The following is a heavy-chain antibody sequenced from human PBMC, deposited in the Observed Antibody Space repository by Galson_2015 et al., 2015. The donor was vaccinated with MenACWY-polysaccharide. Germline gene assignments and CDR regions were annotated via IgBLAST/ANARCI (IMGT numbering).Heavy chain of an antibody. Sequence: ETMSLTCTVSVGSMSRCYWTWIRQSPGKGLEWIGWIHYNGDTKYSPSLNSRVTISGDTSRNQFSLELFSVTTAATAVYYCARCGGMNKVNYYIFGWFDSWGQGTLVTVSS. V-gene: IGHV4-59*01. CDR1: VGSMSRCY. J-gene: IGHJ5*01. CDR3: ARCGGMNKVNYYIFGWFDS. CDR2: IHYNGDT. D-gene: IGHD3-22*01.